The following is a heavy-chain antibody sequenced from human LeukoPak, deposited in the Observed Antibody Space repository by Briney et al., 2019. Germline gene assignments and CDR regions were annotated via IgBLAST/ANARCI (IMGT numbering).Heavy chain of an antibody. CDR3: ASTMLNWDTAEYFQH. D-gene: IGHD2-8*01. V-gene: IGHV1-18*01. Sequence: ASVKVSCKASGYTFTSYGISWVRQAPGQGLEWMGWISAYNGNTNYAQKLQGRVTMTTDTSTSTAYMELRSLRSDDTAVYYCASTMLNWDTAEYFQHWGQGTLVTVSS. CDR2: ISAYNGNT. CDR1: GYTFTSYG. J-gene: IGHJ1*01.